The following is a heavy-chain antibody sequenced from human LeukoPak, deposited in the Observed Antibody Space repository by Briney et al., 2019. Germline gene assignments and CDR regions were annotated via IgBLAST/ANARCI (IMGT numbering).Heavy chain of an antibody. D-gene: IGHD2/OR15-2a*01. J-gene: IGHJ4*02. CDR1: GFTFSSYW. V-gene: IGHV3-30*18. CDR3: AKSNSDFAFYDY. Sequence: GGSLRLSCAASGFTFSSYWMSWVRQAPGKGLEWVAVISYDGSNKYYADSVKGRFTISRDNSKNTLYLQMNSLRAEDTAVYYCAKSNSDFAFYDYWGQGTLVTVSS. CDR2: ISYDGSNK.